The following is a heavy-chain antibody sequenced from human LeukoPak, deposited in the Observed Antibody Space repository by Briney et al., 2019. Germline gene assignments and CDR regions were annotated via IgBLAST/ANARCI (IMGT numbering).Heavy chain of an antibody. D-gene: IGHD3-10*01. CDR2: IYYSGST. CDR3: ARVGGLTMVRD. Sequence: SETLSLTCTVSGGSISSGDFYWSWIRQPPGRGLEWIGYIYYSGSTYYNPSLKSRVAISVDTSKNQFSLRLTSVTAADTAVYFCARVGGLTMVRDRGQGTLVTVSS. V-gene: IGHV4-30-4*01. J-gene: IGHJ4*02. CDR1: GGSISSGDFY.